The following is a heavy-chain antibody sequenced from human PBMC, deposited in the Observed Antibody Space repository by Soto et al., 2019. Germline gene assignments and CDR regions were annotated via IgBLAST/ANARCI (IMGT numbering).Heavy chain of an antibody. CDR3: ARISSPRRGYYYGMDV. CDR2: IDWDDDK. CDR1: GFSLSTSGRC. J-gene: IGHJ6*02. Sequence: SGAPLVNPTQPLTLTCTFPGFSLSTSGRCVSWIRQPPVKALEWLARIDWDDDKYYSTSLKTRRTISKDTSKNQVVLTMTNMDPVDTATYYCARISSPRRGYYYGMDVWGQGTTVTVSS. D-gene: IGHD6-13*01. V-gene: IGHV2-70*11.